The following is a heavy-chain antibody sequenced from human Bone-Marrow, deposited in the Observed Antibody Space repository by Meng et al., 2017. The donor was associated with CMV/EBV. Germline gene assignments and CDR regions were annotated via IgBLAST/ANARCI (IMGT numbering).Heavy chain of an antibody. CDR3: ARVGKGDFGVVIDY. Sequence: LRLSCAVYGGSFSGYYWSWIRQPPGKGLEWIGYIYYSGSTYYNPSLKSRVTISVDTSKNQFSLKLSSVTAADTAVYYCARVGKGDFGVVIDYWGQGTLVAVSS. CDR2: IYYSGST. V-gene: IGHV4-30-4*08. J-gene: IGHJ4*02. D-gene: IGHD3-3*01. CDR1: GGSFSGYY.